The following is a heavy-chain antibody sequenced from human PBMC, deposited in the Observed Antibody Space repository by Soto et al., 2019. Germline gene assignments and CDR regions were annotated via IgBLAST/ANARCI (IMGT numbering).Heavy chain of an antibody. CDR1: GGSISSGGYF. CDR2: SFHSGST. CDR3: ARGDAGYYGMDV. V-gene: IGHV4-30-2*01. J-gene: IGHJ6*02. Sequence: NPSETLSLTCAVSGGSISSGGYFWSWIRQPPGKGLEWIGYSFHSGSTSYNPPLKSRVIISVDRSKNQFSLELNSVTTADTAVYYCARGDAGYYGMDVWGQGITVTVSS.